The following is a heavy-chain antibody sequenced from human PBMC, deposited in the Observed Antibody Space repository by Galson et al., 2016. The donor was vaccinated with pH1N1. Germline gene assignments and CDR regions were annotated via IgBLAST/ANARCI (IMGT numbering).Heavy chain of an antibody. V-gene: IGHV3-30-3*01. J-gene: IGHJ2*01. CDR1: GFTFSHYA. D-gene: IGHD4-17*01. CDR3: ARDHVYGDYFERFFDL. Sequence: SLRLSCAASGFTFSHYAMHWVRQAPGKGLEWVAVISYVESNKDYADSVKGRFTVSRDNSKNTLYLQMNSLRAVDTALYYCARDHVYGDYFERFFDLWGRGTLVTVSS. CDR2: ISYVESNK.